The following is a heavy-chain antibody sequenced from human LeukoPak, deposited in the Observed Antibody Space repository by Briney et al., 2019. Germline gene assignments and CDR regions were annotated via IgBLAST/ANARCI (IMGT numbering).Heavy chain of an antibody. Sequence: GGSLRLSCTASGFTFSNYAMNWVRQAPGKGLEWVSSINNSSSYIFYADSVKGRFTISRDNAKNSLYLQMNSLRADDTAVYYCARPPTVKTPDFDHWGQGTLVIVSS. J-gene: IGHJ4*02. D-gene: IGHD4-11*01. CDR1: GFTFSNYA. CDR3: ARPPTVKTPDFDH. CDR2: INNSSSYI. V-gene: IGHV3-21*01.